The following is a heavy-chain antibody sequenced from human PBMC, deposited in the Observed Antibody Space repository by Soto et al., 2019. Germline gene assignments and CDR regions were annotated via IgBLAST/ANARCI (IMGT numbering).Heavy chain of an antibody. D-gene: IGHD1-7*01. CDR3: AREKAGTTPGGHYYYYYGMDV. V-gene: IGHV1-69*13. CDR1: GGTFSSYA. CDR2: IIPIFGTA. Sequence: GASVKVSCKASGGTFSSYAISWVRQAPGQGLEWMGGIIPIFGTANYAQKFQGRVTITADESTSTAYMELSSLRSEDAAVYYCAREKAGTTPGGHYYYYYGMDVWGQGTTVTVSS. J-gene: IGHJ6*02.